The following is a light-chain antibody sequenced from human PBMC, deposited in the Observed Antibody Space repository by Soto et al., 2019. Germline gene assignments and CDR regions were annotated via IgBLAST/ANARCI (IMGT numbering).Light chain of an antibody. CDR1: TSNIGSNA. J-gene: IGLJ3*02. V-gene: IGLV1-44*01. CDR3: ATWDDSLKGWV. Sequence: QSVLTQPPSASGTPGQRVTISCSGSTSNIGSNAVDWYQQLPGTAPKVLIYSNNQRPSGVPDRIFGSRSGTSASLAISGLLSEVVAVYYCATWDDSLKGWVFGGGTKLTVL. CDR2: SNN.